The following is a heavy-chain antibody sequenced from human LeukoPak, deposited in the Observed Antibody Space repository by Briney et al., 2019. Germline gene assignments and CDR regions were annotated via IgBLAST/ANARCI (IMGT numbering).Heavy chain of an antibody. CDR1: GFTFSSYA. CDR3: AKLTGDRSNFDY. J-gene: IGHJ4*02. D-gene: IGHD7-27*01. CDR2: ISGSGGST. V-gene: IGHV3-23*01. Sequence: GGSLRLSCAASGFTFSSYAMSWVRQAPGKGLEWVSVISGSGGSTYNADSVKGRFTTSRDNSKNTLYLQMNSLRAEDTAVYYCAKLTGDRSNFDYWGQGTLVTVSS.